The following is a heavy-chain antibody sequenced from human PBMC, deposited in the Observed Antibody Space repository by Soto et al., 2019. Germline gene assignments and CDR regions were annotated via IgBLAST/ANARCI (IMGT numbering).Heavy chain of an antibody. J-gene: IGHJ6*02. V-gene: IGHV5-10-1*01. CDR2: IEPSDSYI. D-gene: IGHD3-10*01. CDR1: GYNFTNYW. Sequence: PGESLKISCKGSGYNFTNYWMNWVRQMPGKGLEWVGRIEPSDSYINYSPPFQGHVTISVDKSTSTAYLQWSSLEASDTAMYYCARRDGSGYYYGMDVWGQGTTVTVSS. CDR3: ARRDGSGYYYGMDV.